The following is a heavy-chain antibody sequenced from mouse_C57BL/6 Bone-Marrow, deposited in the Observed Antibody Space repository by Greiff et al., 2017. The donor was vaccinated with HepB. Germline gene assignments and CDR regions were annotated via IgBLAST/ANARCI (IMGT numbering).Heavy chain of an antibody. J-gene: IGHJ3*01. V-gene: IGHV5-17*01. CDR3: AKITTVTY. CDR1: GFTFSDYG. CDR2: ISSGSSTI. D-gene: IGHD1-1*01. Sequence: EVKLVESRGGLVKPGGSLKLSCAASGFTFSDYGMHWVRQAPEKGLEWVAYISSGSSTIYYADTVKGRFTISRDNAKNTLFLQMTSLRSEDTAMYYCAKITTVTYWGQGTLVTVSA.